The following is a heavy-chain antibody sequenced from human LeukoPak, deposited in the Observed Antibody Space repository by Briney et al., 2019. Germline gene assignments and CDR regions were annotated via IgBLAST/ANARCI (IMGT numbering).Heavy chain of an antibody. J-gene: IGHJ4*02. V-gene: IGHV4-39*07. CDR1: GGSISSSSYY. D-gene: IGHD1-26*01. CDR3: AREGLVGATTGGYFDY. CDR2: IYYSGST. Sequence: PSETLSLTCTASGGSISSSSYYWGWIRQPPGKGLEWIGSIYYSGSTYYNPSLKSRVTISVDRSKNQFSLKLSSVTAADTAVYYCAREGLVGATTGGYFDYWGQGTLVTVSS.